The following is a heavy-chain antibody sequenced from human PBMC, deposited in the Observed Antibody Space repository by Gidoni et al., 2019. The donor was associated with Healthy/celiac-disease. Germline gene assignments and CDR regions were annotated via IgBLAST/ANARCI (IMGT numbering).Heavy chain of an antibody. CDR1: GVTFSNAW. V-gene: IGHV3-15*01. D-gene: IGHD3-16*01. CDR3: TTDPLLHDGGT. J-gene: IGHJ4*02. CDR2: IKSKTDGGTT. Sequence: EVQLVESGGGLVKPGGYLRLSCEASGVTFSNAWMSWVRQAPGKGLGWIGRIKSKTDGGTTDYAAPVKARFTISRDDSKNTLYLQMNSLKTDDTAVYYCTTDPLLHDGGTWGQGTLVTVSS.